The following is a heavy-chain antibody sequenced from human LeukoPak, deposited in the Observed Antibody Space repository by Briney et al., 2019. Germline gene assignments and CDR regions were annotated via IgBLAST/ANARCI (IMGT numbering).Heavy chain of an antibody. D-gene: IGHD2-2*01. Sequence: GGSLRLSCAASGFTFSSYEMNWVRQAPGKGLEWVSYISSSGSTIYYADSVKGRFTISRDNAKNTLYLQMNSLRAEDTAVYYCARGALFYCSSTSCPYYFDYWGQGTLVTVSS. CDR2: ISSSGSTI. CDR3: ARGALFYCSSTSCPYYFDY. J-gene: IGHJ4*02. V-gene: IGHV3-48*03. CDR1: GFTFSSYE.